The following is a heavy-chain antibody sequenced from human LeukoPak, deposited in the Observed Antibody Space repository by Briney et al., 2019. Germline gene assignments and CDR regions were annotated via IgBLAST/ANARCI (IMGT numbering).Heavy chain of an antibody. CDR2: IKQDGSEK. D-gene: IGHD3-3*01. Sequence: PGGSLRLSCAASGFTFSSYWMSWVRQAPGKGLEWVANIKQDGSEKYYVGSVKGRFTVSRDNAKNSLYLQMNSLRAEDTAVYYCARARDFWSGYYYGYWGQGTLVTVSP. CDR3: ARARDFWSGYYYGY. V-gene: IGHV3-7*01. CDR1: GFTFSSYW. J-gene: IGHJ4*02.